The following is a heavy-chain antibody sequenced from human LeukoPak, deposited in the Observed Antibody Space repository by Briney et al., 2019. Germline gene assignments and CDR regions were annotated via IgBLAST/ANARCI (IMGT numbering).Heavy chain of an antibody. CDR3: ARMDIVTELYSQH. J-gene: IGHJ1*01. V-gene: IGHV4-59*01. Sequence: PSETLSLTCTVSGGSISSYYWSWIRQPPGKGLEWIGYIYYSGSTNYNPSLKSRVTISVDTSKNQFSLKLSSVTAADTAVYYCARMDIVTELYSQHWGQGTLVTVSS. CDR2: IYYSGST. CDR1: GGSISSYY. D-gene: IGHD5-12*01.